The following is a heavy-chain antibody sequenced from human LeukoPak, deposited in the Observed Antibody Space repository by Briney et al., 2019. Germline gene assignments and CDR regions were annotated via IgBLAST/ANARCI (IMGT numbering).Heavy chain of an antibody. V-gene: IGHV4-34*01. Sequence: PSETLSLTCAVYGGSLSGYYWSWIRQPPGKGLEWIGEINHSGSTNYNPSLKSRVTISVDTSKNQFSLKLSSVTAADTAVYYCARGRVTSGFGRNDYWGQGTLVTVSS. D-gene: IGHD3-22*01. CDR1: GGSLSGYY. J-gene: IGHJ4*02. CDR2: INHSGST. CDR3: ARGRVTSGFGRNDY.